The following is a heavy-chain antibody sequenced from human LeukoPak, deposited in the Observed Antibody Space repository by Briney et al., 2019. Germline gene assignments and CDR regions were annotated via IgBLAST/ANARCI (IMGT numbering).Heavy chain of an antibody. Sequence: GASVKVSCKASGYTFTSYGISWVRQAPGQGLEWMGWISAYNGNTNYAQKLQGRGTMTTDTYTSTAYMELRSLRSDDTAVYYCARDQRITGTTGYWGQGTLVTVSS. CDR3: ARDQRITGTTGY. J-gene: IGHJ4*02. V-gene: IGHV1-18*01. CDR1: GYTFTSYG. D-gene: IGHD1-20*01. CDR2: ISAYNGNT.